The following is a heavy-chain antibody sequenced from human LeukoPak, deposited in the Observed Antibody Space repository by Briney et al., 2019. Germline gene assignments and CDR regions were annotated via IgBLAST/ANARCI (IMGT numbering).Heavy chain of an antibody. CDR3: ARRCGGDCYDAFDI. D-gene: IGHD2-21*02. J-gene: IGHJ3*02. Sequence: ASVKVSCKASGYTFTNYAISWVRQAPGQGLEWMGWISAYNGNTNYAQKVQGRVTMTTDTSTSTAYMELRSLRSDDTAVYYCARRCGGDCYDAFDIWGQGTMVTVSS. CDR2: ISAYNGNT. V-gene: IGHV1-18*01. CDR1: GYTFTNYA.